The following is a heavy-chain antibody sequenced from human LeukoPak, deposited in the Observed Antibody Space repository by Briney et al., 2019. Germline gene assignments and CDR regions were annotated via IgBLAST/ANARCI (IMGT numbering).Heavy chain of an antibody. J-gene: IGHJ4*02. D-gene: IGHD6-19*01. Sequence: SETLSLTCTVSGGSISSYYWSWIRQPPGKGLEWIGYIYYSGSTYYNPSLKSRVTISVDTSKNQFSLKLSSVTAADTAVYYCARTGYSSGWSFDYWGQGTLVTVSS. CDR1: GGSISSYY. V-gene: IGHV4-59*12. CDR2: IYYSGST. CDR3: ARTGYSSGWSFDY.